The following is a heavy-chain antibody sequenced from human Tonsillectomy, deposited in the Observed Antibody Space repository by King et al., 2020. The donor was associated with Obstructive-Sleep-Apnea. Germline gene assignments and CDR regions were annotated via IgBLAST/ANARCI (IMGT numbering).Heavy chain of an antibody. J-gene: IGHJ2*01. CDR2: VSYSGST. Sequence: VQLQESGPGLVKPSQTLSLTCTVSGGSISSGGYYWSWIRQHPGKGLEWLGYVSYSGSTYYNPSLKTRVIISIDTSKNQYSLRLNSVTAADTAVYYCASKRREWYFDLWGRGTLVSVSS. CDR3: ASKRREWYFDL. V-gene: IGHV4-31*03. CDR1: GGSISSGGYY.